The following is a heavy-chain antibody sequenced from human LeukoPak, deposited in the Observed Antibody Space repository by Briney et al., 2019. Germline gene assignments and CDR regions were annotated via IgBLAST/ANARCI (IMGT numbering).Heavy chain of an antibody. V-gene: IGHV1-69*05. CDR1: GGTFSSYA. CDR2: IIPIFGTA. J-gene: IGHJ4*02. Sequence: SVKVSCKASGGTFSSYAISWVRQAPGQGLEWVGRIIPIFGTANYAQKFQGRVTITTDESTSTAYMELSSLRSEDTAVYYCAREIVGATGGYFDYWGQGTLVTVSS. CDR3: AREIVGATGGYFDY. D-gene: IGHD1-26*01.